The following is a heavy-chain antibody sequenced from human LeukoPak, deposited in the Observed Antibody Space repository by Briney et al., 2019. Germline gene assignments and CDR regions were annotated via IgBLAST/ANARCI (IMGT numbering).Heavy chain of an antibody. CDR2: ISGSGGST. J-gene: IGHJ4*02. CDR3: ARGRLPYGGPFDY. CDR1: GFTFSSYA. V-gene: IGHV3-23*01. Sequence: PGGSLRLSCAASGFTFSSYAMSWVRQAPGKGLEWVSAISGSGGSTYYADSVKGRFTISRDDSKNTLYLQMNSLRAEDTAVYYCARGRLPYGGPFDYWGQGTLVTVSS. D-gene: IGHD4-23*01.